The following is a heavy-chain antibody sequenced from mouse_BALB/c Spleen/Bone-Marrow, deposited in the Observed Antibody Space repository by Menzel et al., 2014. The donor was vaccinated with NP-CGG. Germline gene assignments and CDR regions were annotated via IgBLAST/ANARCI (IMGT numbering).Heavy chain of an antibody. Sequence: DVQRVESGGDLVKPGGSLKLSCAASGFTFSNYGMSWVRQSSDNRLELVATISSGGSLTYFPESVKGRFTISRDNAKNTLYLQMNSLKSEDAAMYYCARLTADYAMDYWGQGTTVTVSS. V-gene: IGHV5-6*01. CDR2: ISSGGSLT. J-gene: IGHJ4*01. CDR3: ARLTADYAMDY. CDR1: GFTFSNYG. D-gene: IGHD1-3*01.